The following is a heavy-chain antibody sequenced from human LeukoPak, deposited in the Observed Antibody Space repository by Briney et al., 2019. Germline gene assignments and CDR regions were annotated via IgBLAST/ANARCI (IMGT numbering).Heavy chain of an antibody. J-gene: IGHJ4*02. D-gene: IGHD2/OR15-2a*01. Sequence: PGGSLRLSCAASGFTFHDYGMHWVRQVPGKGLEWVSSISWDSGKTYYGDSVKGRFTISRDNAKNSLFLQMNSLRAEDTALYYCAKEGFVSRTTYFDYWGQGTLVTVSS. V-gene: IGHV3-9*01. CDR3: AKEGFVSRTTYFDY. CDR2: ISWDSGKT. CDR1: GFTFHDYG.